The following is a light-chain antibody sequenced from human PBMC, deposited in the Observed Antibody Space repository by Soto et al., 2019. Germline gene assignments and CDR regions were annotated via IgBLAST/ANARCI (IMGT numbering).Light chain of an antibody. CDR1: QGISSY. Sequence: AIRMTQSPSSFSASTGDRVTITCRASQGISSYLAWYQQKPGKAPKLLIYAASTLQSGVPSRFSGSGSGTDFTLTISCLQSEDFATYYCEQDYSTHCTFGKGTKLEIK. J-gene: IGKJ2*02. CDR2: AAS. CDR3: EQDYSTHCT. V-gene: IGKV1-8*01.